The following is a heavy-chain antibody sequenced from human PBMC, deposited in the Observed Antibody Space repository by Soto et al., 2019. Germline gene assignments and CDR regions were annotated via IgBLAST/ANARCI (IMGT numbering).Heavy chain of an antibody. CDR3: ARIRGAAAGGAYEDY. D-gene: IGHD6-13*01. J-gene: IGHJ4*02. CDR2: IFSNDEK. Sequence: QVTLKESGPVLVKPTETLTLTCTVSGFSLSNARMGVSWIRQPPGKALEWLAHIFSNDEKSYRTSLKSRPTISKHTSKSQVVLTMTNMDPVDTATYYCARIRGAAAGGAYEDYWGQGTLVTVSS. CDR1: GFSLSNARMG. V-gene: IGHV2-26*01.